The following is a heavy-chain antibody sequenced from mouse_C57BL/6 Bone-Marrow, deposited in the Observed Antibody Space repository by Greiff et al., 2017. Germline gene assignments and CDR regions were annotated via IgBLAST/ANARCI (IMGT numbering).Heavy chain of an antibody. CDR1: GYTFTGYW. J-gene: IGHJ4*01. V-gene: IGHV1-9*01. CDR2: ILPGSGST. Sequence: QVQLQQSGAELMKPGASVKLSCKATGYTFTGYWIEWVKQRPGHGLEWIGEILPGSGSTNYNAKFKGKATLTADTSSNTAYMQLSSLTTEDSAIYYCARWGYAIDYWGQGTSVTVSS. CDR3: ARWGYAIDY.